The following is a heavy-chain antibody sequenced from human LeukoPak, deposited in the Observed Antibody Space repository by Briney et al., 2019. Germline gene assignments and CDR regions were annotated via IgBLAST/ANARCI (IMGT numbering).Heavy chain of an antibody. CDR2: ISWNSGTT. D-gene: IGHD2-15*01. V-gene: IGHV3-20*04. J-gene: IGHJ4*02. CDR1: GFTFSNYV. CDR3: TTDTWYSAGH. Sequence: RSGGSLRLSCAASGFTFSNYVMSWVRQAPGKGLEWVSGISWNSGTTDYADSVKGRFTVSRDNAKDSLFLQMNSLRAEDTAIYYCTTDTWYSAGHWGQGTLVTVSS.